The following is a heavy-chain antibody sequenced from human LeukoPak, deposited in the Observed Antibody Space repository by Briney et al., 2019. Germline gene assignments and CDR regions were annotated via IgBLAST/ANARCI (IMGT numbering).Heavy chain of an antibody. CDR1: GGSISSYY. CDR2: IYYSGST. D-gene: IGHD5-18*01. V-gene: IGHV4-59*01. J-gene: IGHJ4*02. CDR3: AARSHSYAFDY. Sequence: SETLSLTCTVSGGSISSYYWSWIRQPPGKGLEWIGYIYYSGSTNYNPSFKSRVTISVDTSKNQFSLKLSSVTAADTAVYYCAARSHSYAFDYWGQGTLVTVSS.